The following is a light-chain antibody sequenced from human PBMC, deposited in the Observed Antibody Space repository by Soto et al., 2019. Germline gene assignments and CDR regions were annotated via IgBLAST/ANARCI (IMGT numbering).Light chain of an antibody. J-gene: IGKJ1*01. CDR3: MQGTHWPRT. V-gene: IGKV2-30*01. CDR1: QSLVYSDGSTY. CDR2: KVS. Sequence: DVVMTHSPLSLPVTLGQPASISCSSSQSLVYSDGSTYLNWFQQRSGQSPRRLIYKVSNRDSGVPDRFSGSGSGVNFTLNISRVGVEDVGVYYCMQGTHWPRTFGQGTKVDIK.